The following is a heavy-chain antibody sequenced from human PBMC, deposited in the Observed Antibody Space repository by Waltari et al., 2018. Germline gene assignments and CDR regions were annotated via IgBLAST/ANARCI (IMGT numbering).Heavy chain of an antibody. CDR3: ARGGWQGTLDAYYDY. CDR1: GASVTVGAYY. V-gene: IGHV4-61*09. J-gene: IGHJ4*02. CDR2: IYTSGDA. Sequence: QVQLRESGPGLVQPSQTLSLTCTVSGASVTVGAYYWVWIRQPAGKGLEWIGQIYTSGDARHKSSLKGRLTVSLDSSTNQFSLTLSSVTAADPAVYYCARGGWQGTLDAYYDYWGQGSLVTVSS. D-gene: IGHD6-19*01.